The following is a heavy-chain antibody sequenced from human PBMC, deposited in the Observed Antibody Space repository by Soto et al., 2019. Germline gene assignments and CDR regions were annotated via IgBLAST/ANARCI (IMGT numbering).Heavy chain of an antibody. Sequence: SETLSLTCAVSGGSISSGGYSWSWIRQPPGKGLEWIGYIYHSGSTYYNPSLKSRVTISVDTSKNQFSLKLSSVTAADTAVYYCATGYSYGQPYYWGQGTLVTVSS. V-gene: IGHV4-30-2*05. CDR2: IYHSGST. J-gene: IGHJ4*02. D-gene: IGHD5-18*01. CDR3: ATGYSYGQPYY. CDR1: GGSISSGGYS.